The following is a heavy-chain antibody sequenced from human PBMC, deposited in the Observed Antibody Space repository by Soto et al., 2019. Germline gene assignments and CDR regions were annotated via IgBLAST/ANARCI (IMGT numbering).Heavy chain of an antibody. D-gene: IGHD6-13*01. CDR3: ARDFDSSSWYRLDH. Sequence: KPSETLSLTCTVSGGSIRTYYWSWIRQPAGKGLEWIGRIYTSGTANYSPSLKGRVIMAVDTAKNQLSLKVTSVTAADTAVYYCARDFDSSSWYRLDHWGQGTLVTVSS. CDR2: IYTSGTA. V-gene: IGHV4-4*07. CDR1: GGSIRTYY. J-gene: IGHJ4*02.